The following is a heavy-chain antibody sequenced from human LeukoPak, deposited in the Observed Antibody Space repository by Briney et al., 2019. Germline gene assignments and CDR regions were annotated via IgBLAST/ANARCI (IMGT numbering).Heavy chain of an antibody. V-gene: IGHV3-30*18. D-gene: IGHD3-10*01. CDR2: ISYDRSDK. CDR1: GFTLSSYG. CDR3: AKENYYGSGSQYYFDY. J-gene: IGHJ4*02. Sequence: GGSLRLSCAASGFTLSSYGMHWVRQAPGKGLEWVTIISYDRSDKFYTDSVKGRFTISRDNSKNTLYLQMNSLRAEDTAVYYCAKENYYGSGSQYYFDYWGQGTLVTVSS.